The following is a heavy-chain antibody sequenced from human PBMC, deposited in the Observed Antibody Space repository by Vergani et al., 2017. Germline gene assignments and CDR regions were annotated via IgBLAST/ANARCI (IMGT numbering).Heavy chain of an antibody. CDR2: IIRILGIA. V-gene: IGHV1-69*08. D-gene: IGHD2-2*01. Sequence: QVQLVQSGAEVKKPGSSVKVSCKASGGTFSSYTISWVRQAPGQGLEWMGRIIRILGIANYAQKFQGRVTITADKSTSTAYMELSSLRSEDTAVYYCAREPVVPAAMRGWFDPWSQGTLVTVSS. CDR3: AREPVVPAAMRGWFDP. CDR1: GGTFSSYT. J-gene: IGHJ5*02.